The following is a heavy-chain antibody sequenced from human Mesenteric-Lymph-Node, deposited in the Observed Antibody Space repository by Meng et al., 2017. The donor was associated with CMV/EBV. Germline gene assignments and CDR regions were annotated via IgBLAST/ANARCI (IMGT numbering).Heavy chain of an antibody. CDR1: GYTFTDYY. CDR2: IDPKSGGT. J-gene: IGHJ6*02. D-gene: IGHD1/OR15-1a*01. V-gene: IGHV1-2*02. CDR3: ARSGGVTGTTEYGYYYNGMDV. Sequence: ASVKVSCKASGYTFTDYYMVWVRQAPGQGLEWMGWIDPKSGGTNYAQKFQGRVTMTRDTSISTDYMELTRLRSDDTAVYYCARSGGVTGTTEYGYYYNGMDVWGQGTTVTVSS.